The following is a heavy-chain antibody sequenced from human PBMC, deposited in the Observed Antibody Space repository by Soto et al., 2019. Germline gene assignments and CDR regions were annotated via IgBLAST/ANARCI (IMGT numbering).Heavy chain of an antibody. D-gene: IGHD2-15*01. J-gene: IGHJ4*02. CDR1: GYTFTGYY. CDR2: INPNSGGT. Sequence: QVQLVQSVAEVKKPGASVKVSCKASGYTFTGYYMHWVRQAPGQGLEWMGWINPNSGGTNYAQKFQGWVTMTRDTSISTAYMELSRLRSDDTAVYYCARDLLYCSGGSCYSGGSDYWGQGTLVTVSS. V-gene: IGHV1-2*04. CDR3: ARDLLYCSGGSCYSGGSDY.